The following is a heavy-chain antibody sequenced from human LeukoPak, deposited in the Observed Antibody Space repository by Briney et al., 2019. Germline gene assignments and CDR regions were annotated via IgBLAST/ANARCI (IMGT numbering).Heavy chain of an antibody. J-gene: IGHJ6*02. CDR3: ARAFGYCSSTNCNGYYYYYYGMDV. CDR2: ISSSSSYI. V-gene: IGHV3-21*01. D-gene: IGHD2-2*03. CDR1: GFTFSSYS. Sequence: GGSLRLSCAASGFTFSSYSMNWVRQAPGKGLEWVSSISSSSSYIYYADSVKGRFTISRDNAKNSLHLQMNSLRAEDTAVYYCARAFGYCSSTNCNGYYYYYYGMDVWGQGTTVTVSS.